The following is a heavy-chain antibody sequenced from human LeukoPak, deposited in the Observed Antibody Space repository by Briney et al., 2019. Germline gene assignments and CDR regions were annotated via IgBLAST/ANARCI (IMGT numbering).Heavy chain of an antibody. J-gene: IGHJ4*02. Sequence: GGFLRLSCAVSGFTVSSNYMNWVRQAPGKGLEWVSVIHAGGTTFYADSVKGRFTISRDNSKNTLYLQMNSLRAEDTAVYYCARGSTFGGVTNFDYWGQGTLVTVSS. CDR3: ARGSTFGGVTNFDY. CDR1: GFTVSSNY. CDR2: IHAGGTT. D-gene: IGHD3-16*01. V-gene: IGHV3-53*01.